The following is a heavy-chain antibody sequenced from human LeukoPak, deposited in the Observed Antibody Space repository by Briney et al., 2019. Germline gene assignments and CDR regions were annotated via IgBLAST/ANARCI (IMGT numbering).Heavy chain of an antibody. CDR3: ARDYDYGGLFDY. Sequence: PGGSLRLSCAASGFTFSSYSMNWVRQAPGKGLEWVSSISSSSSYIYYAGSVKGRFTISRVNAKNSLYLQMNSLRAEDTAVYYCARDYDYGGLFDYWGQGTLVTVSS. D-gene: IGHD4-23*01. CDR1: GFTFSSYS. CDR2: ISSSSSYI. J-gene: IGHJ4*02. V-gene: IGHV3-21*01.